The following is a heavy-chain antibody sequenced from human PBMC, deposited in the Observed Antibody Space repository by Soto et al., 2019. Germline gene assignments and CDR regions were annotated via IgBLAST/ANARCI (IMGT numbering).Heavy chain of an antibody. V-gene: IGHV3-74*01. Sequence: PGGSLRLSCAVSGFTFSSACWHRVRQAPGKGRVWVSRIDSDGSSTSYAASVKGRFTISRDNAKNTLYLQMNSLRAEDTAVYYCARAHYDLWSGYLATKHVCRIGTTVTGSS. J-gene: IGHJ6*03. CDR2: IDSDGSST. D-gene: IGHD3-3*01. CDR1: GFTFSSAC. CDR3: ARAHYDLWSGYLATKHV.